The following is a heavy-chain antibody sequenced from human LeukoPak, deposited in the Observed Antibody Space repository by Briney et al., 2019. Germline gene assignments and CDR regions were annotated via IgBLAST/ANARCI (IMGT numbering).Heavy chain of an antibody. Sequence: SGPTLVKPTQPLTLTCTFSGFSLSTSGVGVGWIRQPPGKALEWLALTYWDDDKRYSPSLKSRLTITKDTSKNQVVLIMTNMDPVETATYYCAHHLYSSSLFDYWGQGTLVTVSS. V-gene: IGHV2-5*02. J-gene: IGHJ4*02. CDR1: GFSLSTSGVG. D-gene: IGHD6-6*01. CDR3: AHHLYSSSLFDY. CDR2: TYWDDDK.